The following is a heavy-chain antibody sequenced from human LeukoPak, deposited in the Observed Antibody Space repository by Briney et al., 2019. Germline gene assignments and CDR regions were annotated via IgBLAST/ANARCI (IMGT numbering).Heavy chain of an antibody. D-gene: IGHD2-8*01. V-gene: IGHV4-59*01. J-gene: IGHJ1*01. CDR1: GGSISSYY. CDR2: IYYSGST. Sequence: KPSETLSLTCTVSGGSISSYYWSWIRQPPGKGLEWIGYIYYSGSTNYNPSLKSRVTISVDTSKNQFSLKLSSVTAADTAVYYCARMGVDTEFQHWGQGTLVTVSS. CDR3: ARMGVDTEFQH.